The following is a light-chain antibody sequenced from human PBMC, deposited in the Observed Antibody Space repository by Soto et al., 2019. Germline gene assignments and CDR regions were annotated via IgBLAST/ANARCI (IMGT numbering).Light chain of an antibody. Sequence: EIVMTQSPATVSVSPGERATLSCRASQSVSDKLAWYQQKPGQAPRLLIYHASARATGIPARLSGSGSGTEFTLTISSLQSEDFAVYYCQQYNNWPPGAFGQGTKVDIK. V-gene: IGKV3-15*01. CDR3: QQYNNWPPGA. J-gene: IGKJ1*01. CDR2: HAS. CDR1: QSVSDK.